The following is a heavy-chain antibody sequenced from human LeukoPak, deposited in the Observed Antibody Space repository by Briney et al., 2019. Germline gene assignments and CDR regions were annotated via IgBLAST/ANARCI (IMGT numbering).Heavy chain of an antibody. J-gene: IGHJ4*02. Sequence: GVLRLSCAASGFTFSSYAMTWVRQAPGKGLEWVSAISGSGSTTYSADSMTGRFTISRDNSKNTLYLQMSSLRAEDTAVYYCAKVEDYYGSGKYSNFDYWGQGTLVTVSS. D-gene: IGHD3-10*01. CDR3: AKVEDYYGSGKYSNFDY. CDR1: GFTFSSYA. CDR2: ISGSGSTT. V-gene: IGHV3-23*01.